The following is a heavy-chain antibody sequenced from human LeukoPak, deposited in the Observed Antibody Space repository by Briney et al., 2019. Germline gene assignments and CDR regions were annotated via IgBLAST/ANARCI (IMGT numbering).Heavy chain of an antibody. CDR3: ASRKLGNDY. J-gene: IGHJ4*02. CDR2: IYHTGST. CDR1: GGSITNFY. Sequence: SETLSLTCTVSGGSITNFYWSWIRQPPGKGLEWIGYIYHTGSTSYSPSLKSRVTISADTSQNQFSLKLSSVTAADTAVYYCASRKLGNDYWGQGTLVTVSS. D-gene: IGHD7-27*01. V-gene: IGHV4-59*01.